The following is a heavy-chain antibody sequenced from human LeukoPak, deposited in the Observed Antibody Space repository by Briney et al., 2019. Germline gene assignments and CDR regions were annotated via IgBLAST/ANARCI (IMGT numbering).Heavy chain of an antibody. D-gene: IGHD2-2*01. CDR3: ARLVCSTIPCYGKFYFNS. Sequence: GGSLRLSCAASGFTFSSYAMEWVRQAPGKGLEWVSSITGSSDSIYYADSVKGRFTISRDNAKNSVYLQMNSLRAEDTAVYYCARLVCSTIPCYGKFYFNSWGQGTLVPVSS. V-gene: IGHV3-21*01. J-gene: IGHJ4*02. CDR2: ITGSSDSI. CDR1: GFTFSSYA.